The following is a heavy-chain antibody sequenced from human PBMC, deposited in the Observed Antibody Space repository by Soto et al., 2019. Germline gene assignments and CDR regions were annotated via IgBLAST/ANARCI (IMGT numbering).Heavy chain of an antibody. D-gene: IGHD6-19*01. Sequence: GSLRLSCAASGFTFSSYGIHWVRQAPGKGLEWVAVILYDGSNKYYADSVKGRFTISRDNSKNTLYLQMDSLRAEDTAVYYCAKDLHSVWSTAPYKYYGMDVWGQGTAVTVSS. CDR1: GFTFSSYG. J-gene: IGHJ6*02. CDR3: AKDLHSVWSTAPYKYYGMDV. CDR2: ILYDGSNK. V-gene: IGHV3-30*18.